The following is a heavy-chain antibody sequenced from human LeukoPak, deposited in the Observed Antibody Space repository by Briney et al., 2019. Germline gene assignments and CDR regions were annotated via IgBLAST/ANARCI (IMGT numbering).Heavy chain of an antibody. D-gene: IGHD4-17*01. CDR2: ITSSGGST. CDR1: GFTFSSYA. CDR3: AKVHPPDYGDYEGV. J-gene: IGHJ4*01. Sequence: GGSLRLACAASGFTFSSYAMSWVRQAPGKGLEWVSAITSSGGSTYYADSVKGRFTISRDNSKNTLYLQMNSLRAEDTAVYYCAKVHPPDYGDYEGVWGHGTLVTVSS. V-gene: IGHV3-23*01.